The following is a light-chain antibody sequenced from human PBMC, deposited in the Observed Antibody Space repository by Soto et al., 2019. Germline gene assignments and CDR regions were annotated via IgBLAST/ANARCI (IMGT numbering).Light chain of an antibody. J-gene: IGKJ1*01. CDR3: QKLNAYPPWT. Sequence: QLTQSPSSLSASVGDRVTITCRASQGISSNLAWYQQKPGRAPKLLIFGASTLQNGVPSRFSGSGSGTDFTLTISSLQPEDFATYFCQKLNAYPPWTFGQGTKVEIK. V-gene: IGKV1-9*01. CDR1: QGISSN. CDR2: GAS.